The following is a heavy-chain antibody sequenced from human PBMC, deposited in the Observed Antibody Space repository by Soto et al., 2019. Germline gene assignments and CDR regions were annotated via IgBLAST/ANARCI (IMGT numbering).Heavy chain of an antibody. CDR1: GFTFSSYS. Sequence: EVQLVESGGGLVKPGGSLRLSCAASGFTFSSYSMNWVRQAPGKGLEWVSSISSSSSYIYYADSVKGRFTISRDNAKNSLYLQMNSLRAEDTAVYYCARVGGHLVRGSDYWGQGTLVTVSS. D-gene: IGHD6-6*01. J-gene: IGHJ4*02. CDR3: ARVGGHLVRGSDY. CDR2: ISSSSSYI. V-gene: IGHV3-21*01.